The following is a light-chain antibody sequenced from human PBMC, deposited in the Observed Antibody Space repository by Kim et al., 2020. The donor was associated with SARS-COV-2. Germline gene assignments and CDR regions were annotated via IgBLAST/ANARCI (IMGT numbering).Light chain of an antibody. CDR2: KVS. V-gene: IGKV2-30*01. CDR3: MQGTHWPFT. J-gene: IGKJ3*01. CDR1: QSLVYSDGNSY. Sequence: PVSISCWSSQSLVYSDGNSYLNWFHQRPGQSPRRLIYKVSNRDSGVPDRFSGSGSGTDFTLQISRVEAEDVGVYYCMQGTHWPFTFGPGTKVDIK.